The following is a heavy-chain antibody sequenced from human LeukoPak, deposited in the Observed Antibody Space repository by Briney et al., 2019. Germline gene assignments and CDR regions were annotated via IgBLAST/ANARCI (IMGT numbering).Heavy chain of an antibody. D-gene: IGHD3-10*01. CDR3: ARALGYYGSGSYFNWFDP. V-gene: IGHV1-2*02. CDR2: IYPNSGGT. Sequence: ASVKVSCKASGYTFTGYYMHWVRQAPGQGLEWMGWIYPNSGGTNYAQKFQGRVTMTRDTSISTAYMELSRLRSDDTAVYYCARALGYYGSGSYFNWFDPWGQGTLVTVSS. J-gene: IGHJ5*02. CDR1: GYTFTGYY.